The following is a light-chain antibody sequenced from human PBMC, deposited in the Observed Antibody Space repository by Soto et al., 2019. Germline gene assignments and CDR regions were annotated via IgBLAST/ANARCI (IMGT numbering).Light chain of an antibody. CDR3: QQSCSTPRG. CDR1: QSISSY. Sequence: DIQMTQSPSSLSASVGDRVTITCRASQSISSYLNWYQQKPGKAPKLLIYAASSLQSGVPSRFSGSGSGTDFTLTISSLQPEDFATYYCQQSCSTPRGFGQGTKVEIK. V-gene: IGKV1-39*01. J-gene: IGKJ1*01. CDR2: AAS.